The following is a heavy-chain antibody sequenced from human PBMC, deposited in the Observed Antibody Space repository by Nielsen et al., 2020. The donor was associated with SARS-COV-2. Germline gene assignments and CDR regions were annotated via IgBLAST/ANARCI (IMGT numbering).Heavy chain of an antibody. V-gene: IGHV4-59*01. Sequence: SETLSLTCTVSGGSISTYYWSWIRQPPGKGLEWIGYIHYTGSTNYNPSLKSRVTISVDTSKNQFSLKLSSVTAADTAVYYCARVGSSGYFRHYFDYWGQGTLVTVSS. D-gene: IGHD3-22*01. CDR2: IHYTGST. J-gene: IGHJ4*02. CDR3: ARVGSSGYFRHYFDY. CDR1: GGSISTYY.